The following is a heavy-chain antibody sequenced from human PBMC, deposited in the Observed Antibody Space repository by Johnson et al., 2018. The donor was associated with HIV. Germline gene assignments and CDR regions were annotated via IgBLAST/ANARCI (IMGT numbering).Heavy chain of an antibody. D-gene: IGHD5-18*01. CDR1: GFIFSSYG. CDR3: ARHEYSYVFDAFDI. V-gene: IGHV3-33*01. J-gene: IGHJ3*02. Sequence: QVQLVESGGGVVQPGRSLRVSCAASGFIFSSYGMHWVRQAPGKGLEWVAVIWYDGSNKYYADSVKGRFTISRDNSKNTLYLQMNSLRVEDTAVYYCARHEYSYVFDAFDIWGQGTVVTVSS. CDR2: IWYDGSNK.